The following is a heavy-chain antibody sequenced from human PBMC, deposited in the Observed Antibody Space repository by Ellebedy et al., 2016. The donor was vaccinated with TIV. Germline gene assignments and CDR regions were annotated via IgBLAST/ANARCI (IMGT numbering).Heavy chain of an antibody. CDR3: ARAFPYSSGWAFDY. D-gene: IGHD6-19*01. CDR1: GGSFNGYF. Sequence: MPSETLSLTCVVKGGSFNGYFWSWIRQSPGKGLEWLGEINPSGTANYNPSLKSRVSISVDTSSNQFSLKLYSVTAADTAVYYCARAFPYSSGWAFDYWGQGTLITVSS. CDR2: INPSGTA. V-gene: IGHV4-34*01. J-gene: IGHJ4*02.